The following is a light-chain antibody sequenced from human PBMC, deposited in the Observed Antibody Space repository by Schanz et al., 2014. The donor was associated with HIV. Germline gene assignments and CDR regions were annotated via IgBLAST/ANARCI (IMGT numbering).Light chain of an antibody. CDR3: QQYNNWPLFT. CDR1: QSVSSSY. Sequence: PGERATLSCRASQSVSSSYLAWYQQKVGQAPRLLIYGASSRATGISDRFSGSGSGTDFTLTISRLGPEDFAVYYCQQYNNWPLFTFGPGTKVDVK. V-gene: IGKV3-20*01. J-gene: IGKJ3*01. CDR2: GAS.